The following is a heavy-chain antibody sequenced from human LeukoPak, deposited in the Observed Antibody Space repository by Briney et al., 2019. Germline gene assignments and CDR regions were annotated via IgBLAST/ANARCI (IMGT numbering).Heavy chain of an antibody. CDR2: IYYSGST. D-gene: IGHD3-9*01. CDR3: ARESLTSCYYYGMDV. Sequence: SQTLSLTCTVSGGSNSRGVYYWSWIRQSPGKGLEWIGYIYYSGSTYYNPSLKSRVTISVDTSNNQFCLKLSSVTAADTAVYYCARESLTSCYYYGMDVWGKGSTVTVSS. V-gene: IGHV4-30-4*01. CDR1: GGSNSRGVYY. J-gene: IGHJ6*01.